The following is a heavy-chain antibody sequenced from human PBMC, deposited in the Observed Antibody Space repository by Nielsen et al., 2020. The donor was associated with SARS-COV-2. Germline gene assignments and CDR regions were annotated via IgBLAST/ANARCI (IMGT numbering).Heavy chain of an antibody. CDR1: GGSFSGHY. CDR2: INHSGST. J-gene: IGHJ6*02. D-gene: IGHD6-19*01. V-gene: IGHV4-34*01. Sequence: AETLSLTCAVFGGSFSGHYWSWIRQPPGKGLEWIGEINHSGSTNYNPSLKCRVTISVDMSKNQFYLKLSSMTAADTAVYYCARLYSSGWWNYYYYYGMDVWGQGTTVTVSS. CDR3: ARLYSSGWWNYYYYYGMDV.